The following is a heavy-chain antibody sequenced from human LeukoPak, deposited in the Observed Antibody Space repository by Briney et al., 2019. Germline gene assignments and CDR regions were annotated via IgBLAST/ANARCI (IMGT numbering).Heavy chain of an antibody. CDR3: TTDYDILTGYYSVFDY. Sequence: GGSLRLSCAASGFTFSNAWMSWVRQAPGKGLGWVGRIKSKTDGGTTDYAAPVKGRFTISRDDSKNTLYLQMNSLKTEDTAVYYCTTDYDILTGYYSVFDYWGQGTLVTVSS. CDR2: IKSKTDGGTT. V-gene: IGHV3-15*01. J-gene: IGHJ4*02. CDR1: GFTFSNAW. D-gene: IGHD3-9*01.